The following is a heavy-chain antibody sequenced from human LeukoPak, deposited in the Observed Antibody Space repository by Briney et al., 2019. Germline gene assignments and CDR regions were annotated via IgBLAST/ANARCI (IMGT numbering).Heavy chain of an antibody. J-gene: IGHJ4*02. V-gene: IGHV3-30*01. CDR1: GFTFSNYA. D-gene: IGHD3-10*01. Sequence: GGSLRLSCAASGFTFSNYAMHWVRQAPGKGLEWVAVISNDGGNTYYADSVKGRFTISRDNSKNTLYLQLYSLRAEDTSVYYWARDSTYYYASGSSGSHYFDYWGQGTLVTVSS. CDR3: ARDSTYYYASGSSGSHYFDY. CDR2: ISNDGGNT.